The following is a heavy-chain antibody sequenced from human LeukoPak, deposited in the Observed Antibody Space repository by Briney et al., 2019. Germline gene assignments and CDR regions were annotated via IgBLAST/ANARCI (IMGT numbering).Heavy chain of an antibody. Sequence: ASVKVSCKASGYTFTSYGISWVRQAPGQGLEWMGRIIPILGIANYAQKFQGRVTITADKSTSTAYMELSSLRSEDTAVYYCARAAPSRWFDPWGQGALVTVSS. J-gene: IGHJ5*02. D-gene: IGHD6-6*01. CDR3: ARAAPSRWFDP. CDR2: IIPILGIA. V-gene: IGHV1-69*04. CDR1: GYTFTSYG.